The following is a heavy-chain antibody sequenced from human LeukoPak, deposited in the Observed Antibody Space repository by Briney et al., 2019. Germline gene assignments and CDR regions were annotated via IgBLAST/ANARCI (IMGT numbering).Heavy chain of an antibody. CDR3: ARDLPPSCTNGVCHPSGRLEYFQH. CDR2: INPNSGGT. CDR1: GYTFTGYY. V-gene: IGHV1-2*02. J-gene: IGHJ1*01. Sequence: ASVKVSCKASGYTFTGYYMHWVRQAPGQGLEWMGWINPNSGGTNYAQKFQGRVTMTRDTSISTAYMELSRLRSDDTAVYYCARDLPPSCTNGVCHPSGRLEYFQHWGQGTLVTVSS. D-gene: IGHD2-8*01.